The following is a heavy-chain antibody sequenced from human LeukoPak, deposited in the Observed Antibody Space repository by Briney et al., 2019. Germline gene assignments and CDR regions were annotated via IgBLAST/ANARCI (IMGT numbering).Heavy chain of an antibody. CDR2: IYPGDSDT. CDR1: GYIFTSYW. J-gene: IGHJ6*02. D-gene: IGHD1-26*01. Sequence: KPGGSLEISCQGSGYIFTSYWIGWVRQLPGKGLEWMGIIYPGDSDTRYSPSFQGQVTISADKSISTAYLQWSSLKASDTAMYYCARHRPGGTLIVGATYYYYGMDVWGQGTTVTVSS. CDR3: ARHRPGGTLIVGATYYYYGMDV. V-gene: IGHV5-51*01.